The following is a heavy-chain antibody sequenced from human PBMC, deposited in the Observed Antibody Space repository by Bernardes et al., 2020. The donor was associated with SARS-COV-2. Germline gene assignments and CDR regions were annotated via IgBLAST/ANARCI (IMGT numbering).Heavy chain of an antibody. V-gene: IGHV3-74*01. CDR1: GFTFSSHW. J-gene: IGHJ4*02. Sequence: GGSLRLSCAASGFTFSSHWMHWVRQAPGKGLMWVSRINSDGSTTSYADSVKGRFTIFRDNAKNVLYLQMNSLRVEDTAVYYCARPVNGDYVLYGYWGQGTVVTVSS. D-gene: IGHD4-17*01. CDR2: INSDGSTT. CDR3: ARPVNGDYVLYGY.